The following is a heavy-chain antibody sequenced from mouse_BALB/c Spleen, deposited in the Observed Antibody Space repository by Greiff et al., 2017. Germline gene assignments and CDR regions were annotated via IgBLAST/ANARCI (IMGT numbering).Heavy chain of an antibody. Sequence: EVQLVESGGGLVKPGGSLKLSCAASGFTFSDYYMYWVRQTPEKRLEWVATISDGGSYTYYPDSVKGRFTISRDNAKNNLYLQMSSLKSEDTAMYYCARDYDGSFAYWGQGTLVTVSA. CDR1: GFTFSDYY. J-gene: IGHJ3*01. D-gene: IGHD2-3*01. CDR2: ISDGGSYT. CDR3: ARDYDGSFAY. V-gene: IGHV5-4*02.